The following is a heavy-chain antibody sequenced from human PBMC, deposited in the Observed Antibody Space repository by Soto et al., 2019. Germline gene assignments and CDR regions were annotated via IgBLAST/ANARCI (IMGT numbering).Heavy chain of an antibody. J-gene: IGHJ6*02. Sequence: PSETLSLTCAVYGGSFSGYYWSWIRQPPGKGLEWIGEINHSGSTNYNPSLKSRVTISVDTSKNQFSLKLSSVTAADTAVYYCARGLRPYRTNGVCYYYYYYGMDVWGQGTTVTVSS. V-gene: IGHV4-34*01. CDR1: GGSFSGYY. CDR2: INHSGST. CDR3: ARGLRPYRTNGVCYYYYYYGMDV. D-gene: IGHD2-8*01.